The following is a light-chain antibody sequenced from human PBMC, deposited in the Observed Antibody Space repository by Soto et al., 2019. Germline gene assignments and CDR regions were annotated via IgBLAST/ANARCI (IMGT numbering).Light chain of an antibody. CDR1: QSVSIY. V-gene: IGKV3-11*01. CDR2: DAS. J-gene: IGKJ5*01. CDR3: QQRSNGIT. Sequence: EIVLTQSPATLSLSPGERATLSYRVSQSVSIYLAWYQETPGQVPRVLIYDASSRATGIPDRFSGSGSGTVFTLTISSLEPEYFAVYYCQQRSNGITFGQGTRLEIK.